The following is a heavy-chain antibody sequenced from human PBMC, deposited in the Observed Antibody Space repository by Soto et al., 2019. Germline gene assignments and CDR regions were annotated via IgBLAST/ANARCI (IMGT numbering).Heavy chain of an antibody. CDR2: ISSGGST. V-gene: IGHV4-39*01. CDR3: ARRGDTYGAGWFDP. D-gene: IGHD3-10*01. Sequence: PSETLSLTCTVSGDSIRSSPSYWSWVRQPPRKGLEWIGRISSGGSTYHNPSLQSRVSISVDTSKNQFSLKLTSVTAADTAVYYCARRGDTYGAGWFDPWGQGTLVTVSS. CDR1: GDSIRSSPSY. J-gene: IGHJ5*02.